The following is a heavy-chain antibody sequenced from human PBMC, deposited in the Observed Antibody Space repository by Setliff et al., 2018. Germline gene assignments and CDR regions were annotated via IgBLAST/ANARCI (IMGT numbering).Heavy chain of an antibody. CDR3: VTAASARSRWYDMGWFDP. CDR2: FYTSGIT. V-gene: IGHV4-4*07. Sequence: LSLTCTVSGGSISRYYWTWIRQPAGKGLEWIGHFYTSGITSYNPSLKSRVTISVDTSKNQFSLKLSSVTAADTAVYYCVTAASARSRWYDMGWFDPWGQGTLVTVSS. D-gene: IGHD3-22*01. CDR1: GGSISRYY. J-gene: IGHJ5*02.